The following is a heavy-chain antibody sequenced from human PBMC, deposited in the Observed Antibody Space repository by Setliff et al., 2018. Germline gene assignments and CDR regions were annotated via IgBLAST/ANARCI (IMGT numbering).Heavy chain of an antibody. J-gene: IGHJ3*02. D-gene: IGHD3-3*01. V-gene: IGHV1-46*03. CDR3: ARDRFYNSWSGTSITAPHDAFDI. CDR2: INPSGGLT. CDR1: GYSFTVFG. Sequence: RASVKVSCKTSGYSFTVFGISWVRQAPGQGLEWMGIINPSGGLTRYAQKFQGRVTMTRDTSTSTVYMEVISLRSEDTAVYFCARDRFYNSWSGTSITAPHDAFDIWGQGTMVTVSS.